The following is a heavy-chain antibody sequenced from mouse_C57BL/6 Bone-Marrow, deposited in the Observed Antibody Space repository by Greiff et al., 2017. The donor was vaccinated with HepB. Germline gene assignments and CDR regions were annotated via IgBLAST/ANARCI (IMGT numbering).Heavy chain of an antibody. J-gene: IGHJ2*01. CDR2: IDPSDSYT. Sequence: VQLQQPGAELVMPGASVKLSCKASGYTFTSYWMHWVKQRPGQGLEWIGEIDPSDSYTNYNQKFKGKSTLTVDKSSSTAYMQLSSLTSEDSAVYYCARIRLRYYFDYWGQGTTLTVSS. D-gene: IGHD1-1*01. CDR3: ARIRLRYYFDY. CDR1: GYTFTSYW. V-gene: IGHV1-69*01.